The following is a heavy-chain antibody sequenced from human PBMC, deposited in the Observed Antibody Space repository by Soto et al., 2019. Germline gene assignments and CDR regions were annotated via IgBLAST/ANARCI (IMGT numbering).Heavy chain of an antibody. J-gene: IGHJ5*02. CDR3: ARQTNSSPARGPNWFDP. Sequence: SETLSLTCAVYGDSINTSHWWSWVRQTAGKGLEWIGETYHSGTTNYNPSLKSRVTISMDKSKNLFSLKLNSVTAADTALYFCARQTNSSPARGPNWFDPWGQGALVTVSS. D-gene: IGHD6-19*01. CDR1: GDSINTSHW. V-gene: IGHV4-4*02. CDR2: TYHSGTT.